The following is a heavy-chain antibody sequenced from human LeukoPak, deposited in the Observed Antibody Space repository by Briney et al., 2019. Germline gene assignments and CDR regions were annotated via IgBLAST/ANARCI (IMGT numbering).Heavy chain of an antibody. CDR1: GFXFSSYA. Sequence: GGSLRLSCVASGFXFSSYAMSWVRQAPGKGLEWASTISASGGTTYYADTLKGRLTISRDNSKNTLYLQMNSLRAEDTAIYYCAKQDDSSAYEFDYWGQGTPLTVSS. D-gene: IGHD3-22*01. CDR2: ISASGGTT. J-gene: IGHJ4*02. CDR3: AKQDDSSAYEFDY. V-gene: IGHV3-23*01.